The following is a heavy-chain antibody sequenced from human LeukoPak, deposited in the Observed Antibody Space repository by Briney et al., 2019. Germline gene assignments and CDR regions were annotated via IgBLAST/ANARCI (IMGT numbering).Heavy chain of an antibody. J-gene: IGHJ4*02. D-gene: IGHD2-21*01. V-gene: IGHV4-59*08. CDR3: ARRSIARGKVDVIVFDY. Sequence: PSETLSLTCNVSGGSISNYFWSWIRQPPGRGLEWIGYISYLGSTNYNPSLKGRVTFSVDTSKNQISLRVRSVTAADTSVYYCARRSIARGKVDVIVFDYWGQGALVTVSS. CDR1: GGSISNYF. CDR2: ISYLGST.